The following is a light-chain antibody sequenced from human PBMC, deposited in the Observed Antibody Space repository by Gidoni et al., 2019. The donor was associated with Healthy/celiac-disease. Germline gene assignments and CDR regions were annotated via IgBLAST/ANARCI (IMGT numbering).Light chain of an antibody. V-gene: IGLV2-14*03. CDR2: DVS. CDR3: SSYTSSSTLSYV. CDR1: SSDVGGYNY. Sequence: QSALPQPASVSGSPGQSITISCTGTSSDVGGYNYVSWYQQHPGKAPKLMIYDVSNRPSGVSNRSSGSKSGNTASLTISGLQAEDEADYYCSSYTSSSTLSYVFGTGTKVTVL. J-gene: IGLJ1*01.